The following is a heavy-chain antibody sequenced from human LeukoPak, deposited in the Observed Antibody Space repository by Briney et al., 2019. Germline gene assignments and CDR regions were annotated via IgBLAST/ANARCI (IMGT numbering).Heavy chain of an antibody. Sequence: GGSLRLSCAASGFTVSSNYMSWVRQAPGKGLEWVSSISSSTSYIYYADSVKGRFTISRDNAKNSLFLQMNSLRAEDTAVYYCASEARYCSGGSCSSFDYWGQGTLVTVSS. V-gene: IGHV3-21*01. D-gene: IGHD2-15*01. J-gene: IGHJ4*02. CDR2: ISSSTSYI. CDR3: ASEARYCSGGSCSSFDY. CDR1: GFTVSSNY.